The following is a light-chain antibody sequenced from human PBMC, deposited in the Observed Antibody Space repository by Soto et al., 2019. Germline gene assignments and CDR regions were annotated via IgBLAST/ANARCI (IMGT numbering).Light chain of an antibody. CDR3: QQYKNWPPIT. J-gene: IGKJ5*01. CDR2: GAS. CDR1: QSVSSN. Sequence: EIVMTQSPATLSVSPGERATLSCRASQSVSSNLAWYQQKPGQAPRLLIYGASTRATGIPARFSGSGSGTEFTLTISSLQSEDFGVYYCQQYKNWPPITFGQGTHWRL. V-gene: IGKV3D-15*01.